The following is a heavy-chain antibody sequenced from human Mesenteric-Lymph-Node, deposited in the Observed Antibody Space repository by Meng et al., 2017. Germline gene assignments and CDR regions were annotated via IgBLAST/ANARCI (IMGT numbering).Heavy chain of an antibody. CDR1: GGSISSYY. Sequence: SETLSLTCTVSGGSISSYYWSWIRQPPGKGLEWIGYIYYSGSTNYNPSLKSRVTISVDTSKNQFSLKLSSVTAADTAVYYCARGFKSDAVGVDTAMAKPIRIDYWGQATLVTVSS. CDR2: IYYSGST. V-gene: IGHV4-59*01. CDR3: ARGFKSDAVGVDTAMAKPIRIDY. J-gene: IGHJ4*02. D-gene: IGHD5-18*01.